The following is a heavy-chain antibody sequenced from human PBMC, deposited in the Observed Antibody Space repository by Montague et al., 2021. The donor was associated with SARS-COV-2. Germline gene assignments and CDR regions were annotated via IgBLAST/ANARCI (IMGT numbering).Heavy chain of an antibody. CDR3: ARLSSDIGGYFWFDP. J-gene: IGHJ5*02. D-gene: IGHD1-26*01. V-gene: IGHV4-4*02. CDR1: GGSISSGTW. Sequence: SETLSLTCAVSGGSISSGTWWTWVRRPPGKGLEWIGETSHSGGTNYNPSLKSRVTTSVDKSKNQFSLNLNSVTAADTAVYYCARLSSDIGGYFWFDPWGQGTLVSVSS. CDR2: TSHSGGT.